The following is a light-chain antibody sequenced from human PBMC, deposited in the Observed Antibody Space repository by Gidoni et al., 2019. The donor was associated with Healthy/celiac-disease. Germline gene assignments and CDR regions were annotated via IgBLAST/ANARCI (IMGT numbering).Light chain of an antibody. J-gene: IGLJ2*01. V-gene: IGLV1-40*01. CDR2: GNS. CDR1: SSNIGAGSD. CDR3: QSYDSSVV. Sequence: QSVLTQPLSVSGAPGQRGTISCTGSSSNIGAGSDVHWYQQLPGTAPKLLTYGNSNRPSGVPDRFSGSKSGTSSSLAITGLQADDEADYYCQSYDSSVVFGGGTKLTVL.